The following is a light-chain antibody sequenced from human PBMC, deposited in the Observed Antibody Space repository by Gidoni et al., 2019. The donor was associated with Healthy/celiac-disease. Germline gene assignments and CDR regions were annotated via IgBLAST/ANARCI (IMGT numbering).Light chain of an antibody. V-gene: IGKV3-15*01. Sequence: EIVMTTSPATLSVSPGERATLPCRASRSVSSNLAWYQQKPGQAPRLLINGASTRATGIPAGISGSGAGTEFTLTISSLQSEDFAVYYYQQYNNWPPWTFGQGTKVEIK. CDR3: QQYNNWPPWT. CDR2: GAS. J-gene: IGKJ1*01. CDR1: RSVSSN.